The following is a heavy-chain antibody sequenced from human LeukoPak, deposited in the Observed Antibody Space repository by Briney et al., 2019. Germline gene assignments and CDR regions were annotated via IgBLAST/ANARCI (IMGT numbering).Heavy chain of an antibody. CDR2: INPNTGGA. V-gene: IGHV1-2*04. Sequence: ASVKVSCKASGYTFADYFIHWVRRAPGQGLEWMGRINPNTGGAEYAPKFQGWVTMTRDTSISTAYVEVNRLISDDTAVYYCARDLTSTSNWEFDYWGQGTLVIVSS. D-gene: IGHD1-26*01. J-gene: IGHJ4*02. CDR3: ARDLTSTSNWEFDY. CDR1: GYTFADYF.